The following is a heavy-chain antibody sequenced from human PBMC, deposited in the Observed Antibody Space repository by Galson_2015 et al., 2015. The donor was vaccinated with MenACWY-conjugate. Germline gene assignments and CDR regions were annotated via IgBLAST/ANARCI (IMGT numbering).Heavy chain of an antibody. CDR3: ARSGGDNGLDI. Sequence: SGAEVKKPGESLRISCTVSGYSFTTYWISWVRQMPGKGLEWMGRIDPSDSYTNYSPSFQGHVSISADGSITTAYLQWSSLKASDTAIYYCARSGGDNGLDIWGQGTMVTVSS. CDR2: IDPSDSYT. J-gene: IGHJ3*02. D-gene: IGHD4-17*01. CDR1: GYSFTTYW. V-gene: IGHV5-10-1*01.